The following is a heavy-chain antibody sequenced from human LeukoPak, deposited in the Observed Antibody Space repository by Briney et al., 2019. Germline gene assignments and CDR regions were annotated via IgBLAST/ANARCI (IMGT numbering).Heavy chain of an antibody. D-gene: IGHD6-13*01. CDR1: GVSISSSNSY. V-gene: IGHV4-39*01. CDR2: IYYSGNT. J-gene: IGHJ4*02. Sequence: PSETLSLTCTVSGVSISSSNSYWGWIRQPPGKGLEWIGSIYYSGNTYYNASLKSQVSISIDTSKNQFSLRLTSVTAADTAVYYCARGVAAAGFDYWGQGTLVTVSS. CDR3: ARGVAAAGFDY.